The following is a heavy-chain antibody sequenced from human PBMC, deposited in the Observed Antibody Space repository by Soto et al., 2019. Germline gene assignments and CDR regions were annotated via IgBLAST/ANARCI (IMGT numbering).Heavy chain of an antibody. CDR3: ARVSATGTRWFDP. J-gene: IGHJ5*02. CDR1: GGSISSGAFY. CDR2: IHHNGNS. V-gene: IGHV4-31*03. Sequence: QVQLQESGPGLVKPSQTLSLTCTVSGGSISSGAFYWSWVHQPPGKGLEWIGYIHHNGNSYNNPSLGSRLNISLDTSKNQFSLNLTSVTAADTALYYCARVSATGTRWFDPWGQGTLVTVSS. D-gene: IGHD1-26*01.